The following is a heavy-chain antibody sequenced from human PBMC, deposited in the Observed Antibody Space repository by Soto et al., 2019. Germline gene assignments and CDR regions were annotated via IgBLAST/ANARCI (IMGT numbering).Heavy chain of an antibody. D-gene: IGHD2-2*02. Sequence: GASVKVSCKASGGTFNSDTITWVRQAPGQGLEWMGGIIPISDTAHYAQSFQGRVTITADESTSTVYMELSSLRPEDTAIYYCATLVPAPIKLYPRLGWFDPWGQGTLVTVSS. CDR3: ATLVPAPIKLYPRLGWFDP. CDR2: IIPISDTA. CDR1: GGTFNSDT. V-gene: IGHV1-69*13. J-gene: IGHJ5*02.